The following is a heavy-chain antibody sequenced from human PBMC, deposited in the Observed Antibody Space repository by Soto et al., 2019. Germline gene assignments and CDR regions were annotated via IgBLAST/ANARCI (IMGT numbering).Heavy chain of an antibody. CDR3: AREPVDTSMITSIDN. CDR2: INPSGGST. CDR1: GYTFTNYY. J-gene: IGHJ4*02. D-gene: IGHD5-18*01. Sequence: ASVKVSCKASGYTFTNYYMNWVRQAPGQGLEWMGLINPSGGSTNYAQNFQGRVTMTRDTSTSTVYMELSSLRSEDTAVYYCAREPVDTSMITSIDNWGQGTLVTVSS. V-gene: IGHV1-46*01.